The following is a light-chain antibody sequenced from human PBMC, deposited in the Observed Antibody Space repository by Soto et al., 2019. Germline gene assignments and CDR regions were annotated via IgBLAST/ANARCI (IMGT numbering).Light chain of an antibody. CDR3: TSYTTSITYV. V-gene: IGLV2-14*03. CDR1: SSDVGGYNF. J-gene: IGLJ1*01. CDR2: DVS. Sequence: QSVLTQPASVSGSPGQSITISCTGTSSDVGGYNFVSWYQHHPGKAPKLIIYDVSNRPSGVSNRFSGSKSGNTASLTISGLQAEDEAEYYCTSYTTSITYVFGTGTKVTDL.